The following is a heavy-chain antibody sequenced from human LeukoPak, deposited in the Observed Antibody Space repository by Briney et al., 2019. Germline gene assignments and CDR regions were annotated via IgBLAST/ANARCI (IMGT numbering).Heavy chain of an antibody. Sequence: GGTLRLSCVVSGFTFSSYSMSWVRQAPGKGLEWVSAISGSGDSTYYADSVKGRFTISRDNSKNTLYLQMNSLRVEDTAVYYCAKQDKYRPSGSYSDWGQGTLVTVSS. CDR1: GFTFSSYS. CDR3: AKQDKYRPSGSYSD. V-gene: IGHV3-23*01. D-gene: IGHD1-26*01. J-gene: IGHJ4*02. CDR2: ISGSGDST.